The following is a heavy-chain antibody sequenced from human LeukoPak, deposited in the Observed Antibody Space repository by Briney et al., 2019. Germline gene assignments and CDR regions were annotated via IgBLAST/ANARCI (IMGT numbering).Heavy chain of an antibody. CDR1: GFTFSNYA. V-gene: IGHV3-23*01. D-gene: IGHD4-17*01. Sequence: GGSLRLSCAASGFTFSNYAMSWVRQAPGKGLEWVSAISGSGGSTYYADSVKGRFTISRDNSKNTLYLQMNSLRAEDTAVYYCARHSRSGDYAPVSTYWGQGTLVTVSS. CDR3: ARHSRSGDYAPVSTY. CDR2: ISGSGGST. J-gene: IGHJ4*02.